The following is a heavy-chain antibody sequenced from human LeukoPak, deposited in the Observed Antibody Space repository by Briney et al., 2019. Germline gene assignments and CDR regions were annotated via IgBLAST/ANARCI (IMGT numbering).Heavy chain of an antibody. Sequence: SETLSLTCTVSGGSISSSGYYWSWIRQPPGKGLEWIGYIYHSGSTSYNPSLNSRVTISGDRSKNQFSLRLTSVTAADTAVYYCARWEQHLEAFDIWGQGTMVTVSS. D-gene: IGHD6-13*01. CDR3: ARWEQHLEAFDI. J-gene: IGHJ3*02. CDR1: GGSISSSGYY. CDR2: IYHSGST. V-gene: IGHV4-30-2*01.